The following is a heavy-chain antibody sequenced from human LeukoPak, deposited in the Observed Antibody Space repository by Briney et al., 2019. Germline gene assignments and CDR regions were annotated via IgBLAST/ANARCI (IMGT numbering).Heavy chain of an antibody. V-gene: IGHV3-30*18. Sequence: GGSLRLSCAASGFTFSSYGMHWVRQAPGKGLEWVAVISYDGSNKYYADSVKGRFTISRDNSKNTLYLQMNSLRAEDTAVYYCAKGKRVSFPYYYDSSGPFDYWGQGTLVTVSS. CDR3: AKGKRVSFPYYYDSSGPFDY. CDR1: GFTFSSYG. D-gene: IGHD3-22*01. J-gene: IGHJ4*02. CDR2: ISYDGSNK.